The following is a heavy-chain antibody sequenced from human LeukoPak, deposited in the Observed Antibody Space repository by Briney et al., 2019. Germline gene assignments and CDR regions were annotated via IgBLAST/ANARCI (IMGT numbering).Heavy chain of an antibody. Sequence: GGSLRLSCAASGFTFSSYGMSWVRQAPGKGLEWVSAISGSGGGGSTNYADSVRGRFTISRDNSKNTLYLQMNSLRAEDTALFSWAKGRFSNFAPGGKGTRVTVSS. V-gene: IGHV3-23*01. CDR1: GFTFSSYG. D-gene: IGHD4-11*01. CDR2: ISGSGGGGST. CDR3: AKGRFSNFAP. J-gene: IGHJ5*02.